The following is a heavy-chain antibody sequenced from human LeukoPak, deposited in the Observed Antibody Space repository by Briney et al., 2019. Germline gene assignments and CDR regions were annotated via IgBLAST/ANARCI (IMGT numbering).Heavy chain of an antibody. D-gene: IGHD6-19*01. V-gene: IGHV4-34*01. CDR2: INHSGST. Sequence: SETLSLTCGVYGGSFSGYYWSWIRQPPGTGLEWIGEINHSGSTNYNPSLKSRVTISVDTSKNQFSLKLSSVTAADTAVYYCARGTLYSGWSYYFDYWGQGSQVTVSS. CDR3: ARGTLYSGWSYYFDY. J-gene: IGHJ4*02. CDR1: GGSFSGYY.